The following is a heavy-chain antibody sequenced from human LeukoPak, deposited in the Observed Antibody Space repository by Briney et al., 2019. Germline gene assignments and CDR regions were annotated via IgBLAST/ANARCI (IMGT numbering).Heavy chain of an antibody. V-gene: IGHV3-49*03. Sequence: GGSLRLSCTGSGFTFSDSALNWFRQAPGKGLEWVGFIRRKNDGGTTEYAASVKGRFTISRDDSKSIAYLQMNSLKTEDTAVYFWSTYDCPPFDDWGQGTLVTVSS. CDR2: IRRKNDGGTT. CDR1: GFTFSDSA. J-gene: IGHJ4*02. D-gene: IGHD5-12*01. CDR3: STYDCPPFDD.